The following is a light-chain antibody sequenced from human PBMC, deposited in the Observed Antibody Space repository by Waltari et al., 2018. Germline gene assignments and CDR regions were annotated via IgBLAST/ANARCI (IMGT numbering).Light chain of an antibody. CDR2: DAS. Sequence: EIVLTQSPGTLSLSPGERATLSCRASQSVSKFLAWYQQKPRQAPRLLIYDASTRATGIPDRFSATGWGTDFSLSISRLEPEDFAVYYCQKYGTLPATFGQGTKVQMK. V-gene: IGKV3-20*01. CDR1: QSVSKF. CDR3: QKYGTLPAT. J-gene: IGKJ1*01.